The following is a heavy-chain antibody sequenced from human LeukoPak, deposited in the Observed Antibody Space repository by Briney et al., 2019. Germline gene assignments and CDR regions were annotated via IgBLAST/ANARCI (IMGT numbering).Heavy chain of an antibody. CDR2: IYYSGST. CDR3: VRGLSGSSPGYYYYFYMDV. Sequence: SETLSLTCTVSGGSISSHYWSWIRQPPGKGLEWIGYIYYSGSTNYIPSLKSRVTISVDTSKNQFSLMLNSVTAADTAVYYCVRGLSGSSPGYYYYFYMDVWGKGTTVTVSS. CDR1: GGSISSHY. V-gene: IGHV4-59*11. J-gene: IGHJ6*03. D-gene: IGHD3-22*01.